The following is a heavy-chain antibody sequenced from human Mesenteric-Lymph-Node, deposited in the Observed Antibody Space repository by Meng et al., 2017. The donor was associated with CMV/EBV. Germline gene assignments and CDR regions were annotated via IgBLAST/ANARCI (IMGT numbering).Heavy chain of an antibody. J-gene: IGHJ6*02. V-gene: IGHV4-38-2*02. D-gene: IGHD3-22*01. CDR2: IFHSGSS. CDR3: ARVVSDYYGMDV. CDR1: GYFISSGYY. Sequence: SETLSLTCSVSGYFISSGYYWAWIRQPPGKGLEWIASIFHSGSSYYNSSLRTRVTISVDTSKNQFSLKLSSVTAADTAVYYCARVVSDYYGMDVWGQGTTVTVSS.